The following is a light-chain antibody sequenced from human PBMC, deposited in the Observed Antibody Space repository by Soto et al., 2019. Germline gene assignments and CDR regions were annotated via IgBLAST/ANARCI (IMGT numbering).Light chain of an antibody. CDR1: QSVSIK. Sequence: EIVMTQSPATLSVSPGERATLSCRASQSVSIKLAWYQQKPGQAPRLLIYDTSTRATGIPARFSGSGSGTEFTLTISSLEPEDFAVYYCQQRNNWPPSITFGPGTRLEIK. CDR2: DTS. J-gene: IGKJ5*01. V-gene: IGKV3-15*01. CDR3: QQRNNWPPSIT.